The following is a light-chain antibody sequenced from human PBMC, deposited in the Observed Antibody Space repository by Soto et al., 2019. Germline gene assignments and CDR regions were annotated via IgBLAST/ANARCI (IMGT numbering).Light chain of an antibody. CDR3: CSYAGSYTLV. CDR1: SSDVGDYNY. CDR2: GVN. V-gene: IGLV2-11*01. J-gene: IGLJ2*01. Sequence: ALTQPRSVSGSPGQSVTISCTGTSSDVGDYNYVSWYQQHPGKAPKLMIYGVNKRPSGVPDRFSGSKSGNTASLTISGLQAEDEADYHCCSYAGSYTLVFGGGTKVTVL.